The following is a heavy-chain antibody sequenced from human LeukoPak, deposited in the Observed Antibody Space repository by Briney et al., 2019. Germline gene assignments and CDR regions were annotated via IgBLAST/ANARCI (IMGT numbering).Heavy chain of an antibody. D-gene: IGHD3-22*01. CDR2: ISAYNGNT. CDR3: VREGGSSGYYFFHY. CDR1: GYTFTTYG. Sequence: EASVKVSCKASGYTFTTYGLSWVRQAPGQGLEWMGWISAYNGNTSYAQKLQGRVTMTTDTSTTTAYMELRSLRSDDTAVYYCVREGGSSGYYFFHYWGQGTLVTVSS. J-gene: IGHJ4*02. V-gene: IGHV1-18*01.